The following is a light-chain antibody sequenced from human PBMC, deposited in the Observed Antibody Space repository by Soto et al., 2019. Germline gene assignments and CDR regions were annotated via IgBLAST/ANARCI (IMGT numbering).Light chain of an antibody. J-gene: IGKJ2*01. V-gene: IGKV1-27*01. CDR2: AAS. CDR3: QKYNSAPYT. CDR1: QGISNY. Sequence: DIPMTQSPSSLSASVGDRVTITCRASQGISNYLSWYQQKPGKVPTLLIYAASTLQSGVPSRFSGSGSGTDFTLTISSLQPEDVATYYCQKYNSAPYTFGQGTKLEIK.